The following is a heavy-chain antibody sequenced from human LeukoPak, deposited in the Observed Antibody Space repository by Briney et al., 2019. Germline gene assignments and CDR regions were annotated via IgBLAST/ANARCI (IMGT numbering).Heavy chain of an antibody. CDR3: ARFPYYDYVWGSYRYSFDY. CDR1: GGSFSGYY. V-gene: IGHV4-34*01. J-gene: IGHJ4*02. CDR2: INHSGST. Sequence: PSETLSLTCAVYGGSFSGYYWSWIRQPPGKGLEWIGEINHSGSTNYNPSLKSRATISVDTSKNQFSLKLSSVTAADTAVYYCARFPYYDYVWGSYRYSFDYWGQGTLVTVSS. D-gene: IGHD3-16*02.